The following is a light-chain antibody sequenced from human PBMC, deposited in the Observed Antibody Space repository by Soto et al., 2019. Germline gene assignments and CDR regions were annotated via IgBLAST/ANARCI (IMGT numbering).Light chain of an antibody. CDR3: SSYTTSSTYV. Sequence: QSALTQPASVSGSPGQSITISCTGTSSDVGGYNYVSWYQQHPGKAPKIIIYVVTNRPSGVSNRFSGSKSGNTASLTISGLQAKDEADYYCSSYTTSSTYVFGTGTKLTVL. V-gene: IGLV2-14*01. CDR2: VVT. J-gene: IGLJ1*01. CDR1: SSDVGGYNY.